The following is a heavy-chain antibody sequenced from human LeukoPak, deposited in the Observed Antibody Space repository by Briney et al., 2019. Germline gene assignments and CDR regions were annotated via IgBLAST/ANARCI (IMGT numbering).Heavy chain of an antibody. CDR2: IIPIFGTA. Sequence: ASVKVSCKASGGTFSSYAISWVRQAPGQGLEWMGGIIPIFGTANYAQKFQGRVTITADESTSTAYMELSSLRSEDTAVYYCARVLHCSGGSCYSWFDPWGQGTLVTVSS. CDR3: ARVLHCSGGSCYSWFDP. V-gene: IGHV1-69*13. CDR1: GGTFSSYA. D-gene: IGHD2-15*01. J-gene: IGHJ5*02.